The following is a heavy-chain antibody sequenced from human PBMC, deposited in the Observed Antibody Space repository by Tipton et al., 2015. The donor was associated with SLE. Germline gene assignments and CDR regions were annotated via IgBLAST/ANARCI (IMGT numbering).Heavy chain of an antibody. Sequence: QLVQSGAEVKKPGASVKVSCKASGYTFTSYGISWVRQAPGQGLEWMGWISAYNGNTNYAQKLQGRVTMTTDTSTSTAYMELRSLRSDDTAVYYCARESVYCSGGSCYPQGAFDIWGQGTVVTVSS. V-gene: IGHV1-18*01. D-gene: IGHD2-15*01. CDR1: GYTFTSYG. CDR2: ISAYNGNT. J-gene: IGHJ3*02. CDR3: ARESVYCSGGSCYPQGAFDI.